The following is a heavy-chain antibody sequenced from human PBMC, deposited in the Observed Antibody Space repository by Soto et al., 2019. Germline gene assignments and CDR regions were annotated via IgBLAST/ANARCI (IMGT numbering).Heavy chain of an antibody. CDR2: IYYSGST. J-gene: IGHJ6*03. CDR3: ARDIAVAGPYYYYYYMDV. D-gene: IGHD6-19*01. V-gene: IGHV4-59*01. CDR1: GGSISSYY. Sequence: PSETLSLTCTVSGGSISSYYWSWIRQPPGKGLEWIGYIYYSGSTNYNPSLKSRVTISVDTSKNQFSLKLSSVTAADTAVYYCARDIAVAGPYYYYYYMDVWGKGTTVTVSS.